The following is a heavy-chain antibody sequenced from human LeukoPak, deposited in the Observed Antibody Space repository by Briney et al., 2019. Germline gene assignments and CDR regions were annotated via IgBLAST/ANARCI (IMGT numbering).Heavy chain of an antibody. Sequence: PSETLSLTCSVYGGSISSSSDNWGWIRQPPGKGLEWIGSIYYTGITYYNPSLMSRFAVSVATSKNQFSLRLTSVTAADTAMYYCARQGRATVVMYMDDWGKGTTVTVS. CDR1: GGSISSSSDN. V-gene: IGHV4-39*01. CDR2: IYYTGIT. D-gene: IGHD4-23*01. J-gene: IGHJ6*03. CDR3: ARQGRATVVMYMDD.